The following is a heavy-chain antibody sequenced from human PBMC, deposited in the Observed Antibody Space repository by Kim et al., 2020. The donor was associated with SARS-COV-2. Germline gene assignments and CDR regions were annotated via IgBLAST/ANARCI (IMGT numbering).Heavy chain of an antibody. CDR1: GFTFSSYA. D-gene: IGHD4-17*01. CDR3: AGEPVYGDHTLY. V-gene: IGHV3-23*01. CDR2: ISGSGGST. J-gene: IGHJ4*02. Sequence: GGSLRLSCAASGFTFSSYAMSWVRQAPAKGLEWVSAISGSGGSTYYADSVKGQFTIARDKPKNTLYLQKNSLRAEDTAVYYCAGEPVYGDHTLYWGQGTLVTVSS.